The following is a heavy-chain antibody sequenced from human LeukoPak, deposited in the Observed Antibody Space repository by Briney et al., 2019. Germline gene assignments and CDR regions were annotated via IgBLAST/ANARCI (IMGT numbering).Heavy chain of an antibody. CDR2: ISGSATTI. CDR3: ARGPYCSGGSCRFDY. J-gene: IGHJ4*02. V-gene: IGHV3-48*04. CDR1: GFTFSSYS. D-gene: IGHD2-15*01. Sequence: GGSLRLSCAASGFTFSSYSMNWVRQAPGKGLEWVSYISGSATTISYKDSAKGRFTISRDNAKNSLYLQMNSPGAEDTAVYYCARGPYCSGGSCRFDYWGQGTLVTVSS.